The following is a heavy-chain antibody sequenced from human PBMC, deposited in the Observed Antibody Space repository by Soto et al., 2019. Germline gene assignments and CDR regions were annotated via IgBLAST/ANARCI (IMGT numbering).Heavy chain of an antibody. V-gene: IGHV1-8*01. CDR1: GYTCSSYD. CDR3: ASPARNYDFWSGYSFDI. D-gene: IGHD3-3*01. Sequence: SVKVSCKASGYTCSSYDITCVRQATGQGLEWMGWMNPNSGNTGYAQKFQGRVTMTRNTSISTAYMELSSLRSEDTAVYYCASPARNYDFWSGYSFDIWGQGTMVT. J-gene: IGHJ3*02. CDR2: MNPNSGNT.